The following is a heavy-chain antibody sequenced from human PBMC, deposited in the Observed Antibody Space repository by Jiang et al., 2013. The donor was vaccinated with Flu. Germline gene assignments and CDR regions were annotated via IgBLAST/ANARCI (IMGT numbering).Heavy chain of an antibody. CDR1: GGSISSSGYY. V-gene: IGHV4-31*03. CDR3: AGGNFYGGSGYLYDY. J-gene: IGHJ4*02. D-gene: IGHD3-22*01. CDR2: ISYSGNT. Sequence: LVKPSQTLSLTCTVSGGSISSSGYYWTWIRQHPGKGLEWIGYISYSGNTYYNPSLKSRVTISLDKSKNQFSLRLSSVTAADTAVYYCAGGNFYGGSGYLYDYWGQGTLVTVSS.